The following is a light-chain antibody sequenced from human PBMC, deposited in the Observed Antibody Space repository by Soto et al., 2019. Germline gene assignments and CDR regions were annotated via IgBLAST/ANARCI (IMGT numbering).Light chain of an antibody. CDR3: CSYAGSYNYV. V-gene: IGLV2-11*01. J-gene: IGLJ1*01. Sequence: QSALTQPRSVSGSPGQSVTISCTGTSSDVGAYNYVSWYQQHPDKAPKVMIYDVSKRPSGVPDRFSGSKSGTTASLTISGLQADDEADYYCCSYAGSYNYVFGSGTKLTVL. CDR1: SSDVGAYNY. CDR2: DVS.